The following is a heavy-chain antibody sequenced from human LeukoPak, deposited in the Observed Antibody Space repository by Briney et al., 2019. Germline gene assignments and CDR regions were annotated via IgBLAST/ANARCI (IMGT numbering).Heavy chain of an antibody. CDR2: IYYSGTT. CDR1: GGSISSYY. D-gene: IGHD1-1*01. CDR3: ARVSWFPGTSYYYMDV. V-gene: IGHV4-59*01. Sequence: SETLSLTCTVSGGSISSYYWNWIRQPPGKGLDCIGYIYYSGTTNYNPSLKSRVTISLDTSKNQFSLKLTSVTAADTAVYYCARVSWFPGTSYYYMDVWGKGTTVTVSS. J-gene: IGHJ6*03.